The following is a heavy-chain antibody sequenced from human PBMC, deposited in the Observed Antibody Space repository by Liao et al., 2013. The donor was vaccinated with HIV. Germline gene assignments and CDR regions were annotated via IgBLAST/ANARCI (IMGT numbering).Heavy chain of an antibody. Sequence: QLQLQESGPGLVKPSETLSLTCTVSGGSISSSSYYWGWIRQPPGKGLEWIGSIYYSGSTYYNPSLKSRVTISVDTSKNQFSLKLSSVTAADTAVYYCARSHSGFWSGSYGAEYFQHWGQGTLVTVSS. D-gene: IGHD3-3*01. V-gene: IGHV4-39*07. CDR3: ARSHSGFWSGSYGAEYFQH. J-gene: IGHJ1*01. CDR1: GGSISSSSYY. CDR2: IYYSGST.